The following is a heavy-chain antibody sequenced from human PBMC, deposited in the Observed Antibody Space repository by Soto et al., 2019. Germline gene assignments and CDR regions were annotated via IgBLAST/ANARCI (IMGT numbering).Heavy chain of an antibody. Sequence: GGSLRLSCAASGFSFSTYGMHWVRQAPGKGLEWVAVISYDGVNKYYADSVKGRFTISRDNSKNTLYLQMNSLRAEDTAVYYCAKSVYNWNDGFFDYWGQGTLVTVSS. CDR2: ISYDGVNK. CDR3: AKSVYNWNDGFFDY. J-gene: IGHJ4*02. D-gene: IGHD1-1*01. V-gene: IGHV3-30*18. CDR1: GFSFSTYG.